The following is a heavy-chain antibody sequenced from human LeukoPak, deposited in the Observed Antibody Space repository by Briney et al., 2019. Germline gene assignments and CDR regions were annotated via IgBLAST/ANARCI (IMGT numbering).Heavy chain of an antibody. CDR1: GFTSSNAW. J-gene: IGHJ3*02. V-gene: IGHV3-15*01. D-gene: IGHD4/OR15-4a*01. CDR3: TTFDYAAFLI. Sequence: NPGGSLTLSCAVSGFTSSNAWMSWVRQAPGKGLEWVGRIKSKTDGVTRDYAAPVKGRFTISRDDSKNTLYLQMNSLKTEDTAVYYCTTFDYAAFLIWGQGTMVTVSS. CDR2: IKSKTDGVTR.